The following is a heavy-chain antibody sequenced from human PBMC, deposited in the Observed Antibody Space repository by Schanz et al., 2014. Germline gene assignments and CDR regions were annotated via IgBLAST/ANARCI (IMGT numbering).Heavy chain of an antibody. V-gene: IGHV3-48*01. CDR1: GFAFSSYS. CDR2: ISSSGTTI. CDR3: ARDTSYGMDV. Sequence: QLVGSGGGLIQPGGSLRLSCTASGFAFSSYSMNWVRQAPGKGLEWVSYISSSGTTIYYADSVKGRFTISRDNAKNSLFLQRNSLRVEDTAVYYCARDTSYGMDVWGQGTTVTVSS. J-gene: IGHJ6*02.